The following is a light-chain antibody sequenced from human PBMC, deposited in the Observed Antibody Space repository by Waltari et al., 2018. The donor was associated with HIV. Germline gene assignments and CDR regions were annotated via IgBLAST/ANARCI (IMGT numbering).Light chain of an antibody. CDR2: GAS. J-gene: IGKJ4*01. CDR1: QSISNN. Sequence: EIVMTQSPATLSVSPGERVTLSCRASQSISNNLAWDQQNPGQAPRLLIYGASTKDTAIPARFSGSWSGTEFTLTISSLQSEDFAVYYCQQYNDFPLTFGGGTKVEIK. CDR3: QQYNDFPLT. V-gene: IGKV3-15*01.